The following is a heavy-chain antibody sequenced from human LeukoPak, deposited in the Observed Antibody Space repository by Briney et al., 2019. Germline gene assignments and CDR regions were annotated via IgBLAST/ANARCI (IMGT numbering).Heavy chain of an antibody. CDR1: GYTFTSYD. CDR2: MNPNSGNT. CDR3: ARQTTVTTEGYYYGMDV. V-gene: IGHV1-8*01. J-gene: IGHJ6*02. Sequence: ASVKVSCKASGYTFTSYDINWVRQATGQGLEWMGWMNPNSGNTGYAQKFQGRVTMTRDTSISTAYMELSRLRSDDTAVYYCARQTTVTTEGYYYGMDVWGQGTTVTVSS. D-gene: IGHD4-17*01.